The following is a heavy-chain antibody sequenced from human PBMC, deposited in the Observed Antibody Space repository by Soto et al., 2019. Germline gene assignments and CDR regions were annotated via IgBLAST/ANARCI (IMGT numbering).Heavy chain of an antibody. Sequence: GGSLRLSCAASGFTFSSYGMHWVRQAPGKGLEWVAVISYDGSNKYYADSVKGRFTISRDNSKNTVYLQMNSLRAEDTAVYYCAKGKLFVGVTIFGMDVWGQGTTVTVSS. CDR3: AKGKLFVGVTIFGMDV. D-gene: IGHD1-26*01. CDR2: ISYDGSNK. V-gene: IGHV3-30*18. J-gene: IGHJ6*02. CDR1: GFTFSSYG.